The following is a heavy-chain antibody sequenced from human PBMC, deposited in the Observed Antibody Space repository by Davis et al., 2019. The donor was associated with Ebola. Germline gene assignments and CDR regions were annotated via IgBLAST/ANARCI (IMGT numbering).Heavy chain of an antibody. D-gene: IGHD3-22*01. J-gene: IGHJ4*02. CDR1: GFPFGDYG. Sequence: ETLSLTCAASGFPFGDYGMAWVRQAPGKGLEWVFGVNWNGGRTGYADSVKGRFTISRDNSKNSLYLQMNSLRAEDTAFYYCARDLIGPLDSWGQGTLVAVSS. CDR2: VNWNGGRT. CDR3: ARDLIGPLDS. V-gene: IGHV3-20*04.